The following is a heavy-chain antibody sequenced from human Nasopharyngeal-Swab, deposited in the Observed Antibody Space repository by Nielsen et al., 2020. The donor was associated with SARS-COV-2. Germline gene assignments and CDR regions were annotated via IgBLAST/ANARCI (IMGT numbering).Heavy chain of an antibody. CDR1: GGSISSSNW. V-gene: IGHV4-4*02. D-gene: IGHD6-13*01. CDR2: IYHSGST. J-gene: IGHJ2*01. CDR3: ARERRIAAAATRYFDL. Sequence: SETLSLTCAVSGGSISSSNWWSWVRQPPGKGLEWIGEIYHSGSTNYNPSLKSRVTISVDKSKNKFSLKLSSVTAADTAVYYCARERRIAAAATRYFDLWGRGTLVTVSS.